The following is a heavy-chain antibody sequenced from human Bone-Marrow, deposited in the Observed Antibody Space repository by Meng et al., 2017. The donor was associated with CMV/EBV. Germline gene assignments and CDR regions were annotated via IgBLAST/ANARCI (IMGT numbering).Heavy chain of an antibody. CDR1: GYTFTSYA. D-gene: IGHD3-3*01. Sequence: ASVKVSCKASGYTFTSYAMHWVRQAPGQRLEWMGWSNAGNGNTKYSQEFQGRVTITRDTSASTAYMELSSLRSEDMAVYYCARGGGGYDFWSGYYFDYWGQGTLVTVSS. CDR3: ARGGGGYDFWSGYYFDY. J-gene: IGHJ4*02. CDR2: SNAGNGNT. V-gene: IGHV1-3*02.